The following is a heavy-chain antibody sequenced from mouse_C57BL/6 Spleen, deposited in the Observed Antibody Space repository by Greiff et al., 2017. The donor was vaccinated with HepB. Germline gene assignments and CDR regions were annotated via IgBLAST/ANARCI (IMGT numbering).Heavy chain of an antibody. CDR2: IYPSDSET. Sequence: VQLQQPGAELVRPGSSVKLSCKASGYTFTSYWMDWVKQRPGQGLEWIGNIYPSDSETHYNQKFKDKATLTVDKSSSTAYMQLSSLTSEDSAVYYCAREGYDYDDSFAYWGQGTLVTVSA. CDR3: AREGYDYDDSFAY. J-gene: IGHJ3*01. V-gene: IGHV1-61*01. D-gene: IGHD2-4*01. CDR1: GYTFTSYW.